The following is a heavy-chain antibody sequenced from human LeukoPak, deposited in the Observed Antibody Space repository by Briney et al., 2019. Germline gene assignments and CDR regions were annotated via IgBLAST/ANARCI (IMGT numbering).Heavy chain of an antibody. CDR3: ARERGQQLVTSLYYYYMDV. D-gene: IGHD6-13*01. CDR1: GGSISSGSYY. J-gene: IGHJ6*03. V-gene: IGHV4-61*02. Sequence: SQTLSLTCTVSGGSISSGSYYWSWIRQPAGKGLEWIGRIYTSGSTNYNPSLKSRVTISVDTSKNQFSLKLSSVTAADTAVYYCARERGQQLVTSLYYYYMDVWGKGTTVTISS. CDR2: IYTSGST.